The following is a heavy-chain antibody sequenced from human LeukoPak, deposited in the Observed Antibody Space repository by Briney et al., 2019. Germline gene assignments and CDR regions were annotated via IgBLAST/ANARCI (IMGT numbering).Heavy chain of an antibody. CDR2: IIPIFGTA. V-gene: IGHV1-69*06. Sequence: SVKVSCKASGGTFSSYAISWVRQAPGQGLEWMGGIIPIFGTANYAQKFQGRVTITADKSTSTAYMELSSLRSEDTAVYYCAREGYCSSTSCPRRSRYFDYWGQGTLVTVSS. CDR1: GGTFSSYA. CDR3: AREGYCSSTSCPRRSRYFDY. J-gene: IGHJ4*02. D-gene: IGHD2-2*01.